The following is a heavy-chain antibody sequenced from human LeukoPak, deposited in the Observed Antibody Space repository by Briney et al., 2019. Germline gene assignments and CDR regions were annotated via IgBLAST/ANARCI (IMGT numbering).Heavy chain of an antibody. J-gene: IGHJ5*02. D-gene: IGHD3-10*01. CDR3: ARDLMVRGADAYNWFDP. Sequence: PGGSLRLSCAASGFTFSSYGMHWVRQAPGKGLEWVAVISYDGSNKYYADSVKGRFTISRDNSKNTLYLQMNSLRAEDTAVYYCARDLMVRGADAYNWFDPWGQGTLVTVSS. CDR2: ISYDGSNK. V-gene: IGHV3-30*03. CDR1: GFTFSSYG.